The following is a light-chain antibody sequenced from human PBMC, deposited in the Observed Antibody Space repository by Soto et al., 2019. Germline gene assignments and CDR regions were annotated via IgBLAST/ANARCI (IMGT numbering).Light chain of an antibody. J-gene: IGKJ1*01. CDR2: DAS. Sequence: DIQMTQSPSTLSASVGDSVTITCRASQNVNNWVAWYQQKPGKAPRFMIYDASSLESGVPSRFSGSGSGTDFTLTISSLQPDDFAPYYCQRYNTYSRTFGQATKVEIK. CDR3: QRYNTYSRT. V-gene: IGKV1-5*01. CDR1: QNVNNW.